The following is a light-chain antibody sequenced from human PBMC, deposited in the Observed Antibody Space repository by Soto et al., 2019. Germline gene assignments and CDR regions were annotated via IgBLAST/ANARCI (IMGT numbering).Light chain of an antibody. V-gene: IGKV1-5*01. CDR2: DAS. J-gene: IGKJ4*01. CDR1: QSATTW. CDR3: QQYADFFS. Sequence: DIQLTQSPSTLSASVGDRVTITCRASQSATTWLAWYQHKPGKAPKLLIYDASNSQSGVPSRFSGSGSGTRFTLTISSLQPDDFATYYCQQYADFFSFGGGTKVEI.